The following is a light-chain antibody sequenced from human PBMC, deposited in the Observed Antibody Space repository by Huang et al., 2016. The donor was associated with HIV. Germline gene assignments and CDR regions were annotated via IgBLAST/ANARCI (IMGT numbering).Light chain of an antibody. CDR3: QQYYNYPYT. Sequence: AIRITQSPSSLSAATGDRVTIPCRASQGISSYLAWYQQKPGKAPKLLIYAASTLQSGVPSRFSGSGSGTDFTLTISCLQSEDFATYYCQQYYNYPYTFGQGTKLEIK. CDR1: QGISSY. J-gene: IGKJ2*01. V-gene: IGKV1-8*01. CDR2: AAS.